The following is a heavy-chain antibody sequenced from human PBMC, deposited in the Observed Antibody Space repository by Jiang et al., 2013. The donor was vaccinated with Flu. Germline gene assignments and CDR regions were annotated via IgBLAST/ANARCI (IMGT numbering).Heavy chain of an antibody. CDR2: ISAYDGDT. V-gene: IGHV1-18*01. J-gene: IGHJ3*02. CDR3: ARDLYHYYDGSGYEDVFDI. D-gene: IGHD3-22*01. CDR1: GYTFTTHG. Sequence: QLVESGAEVKKPGASVKVSCKASGYTFTTHGISWVRQAPGQGLEWMGWISAYDGDTNYAQKLQGRVTMTTDTSTGTAYMELRSLRSDDTAVYYCARDLYHYYDGSGYEDVFDIWGQGTMVTVSS.